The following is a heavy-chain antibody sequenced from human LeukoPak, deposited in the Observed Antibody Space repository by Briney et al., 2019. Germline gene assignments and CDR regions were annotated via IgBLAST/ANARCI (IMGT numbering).Heavy chain of an antibody. Sequence: PGGSLRLSCAASGFAFSSYAMSWVRQAPGKGLEWVSAISGSGGSTYYADSVKGRFTISRDNSKNTLYLQMNSLRAEGTAVYYCAKGVVVVPAAIDYWGQGTLVIVSS. J-gene: IGHJ4*02. CDR2: ISGSGGST. CDR1: GFAFSSYA. CDR3: AKGVVVVPAAIDY. V-gene: IGHV3-23*01. D-gene: IGHD2-2*01.